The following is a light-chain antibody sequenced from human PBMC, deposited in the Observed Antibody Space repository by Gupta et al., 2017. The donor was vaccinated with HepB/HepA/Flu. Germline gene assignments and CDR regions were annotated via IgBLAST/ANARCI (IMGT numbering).Light chain of an antibody. V-gene: IGKV4-1*01. CDR2: WAS. Sequence: DIVMTQSPDSLAVSLGERGTINCKSSQSVLYSSNNKNYLAWYQQKPGQPPKLLIYWASTRESGVPDRFSGSGSGTDFTLTISSLQAEDVAVYYCQQYYSTPRALTFGGGTKVEVK. J-gene: IGKJ4*01. CDR1: QSVLYSSNNKNY. CDR3: QQYYSTPRALT.